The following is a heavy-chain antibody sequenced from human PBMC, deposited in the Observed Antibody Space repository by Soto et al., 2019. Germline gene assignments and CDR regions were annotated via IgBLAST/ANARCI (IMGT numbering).Heavy chain of an antibody. CDR3: ARDGPSYDYSNYGAPYYMDV. Sequence: ASVKVSCKASGYTFTSYAMHWVRQAPGQRLEWMGWINAGNGNTKYSQKFQGRVTITRDTSASTAYMELSRLRSDDTAVYYCARDGPSYDYSNYGAPYYMDVWGKGTTVTVSS. J-gene: IGHJ6*03. D-gene: IGHD4-4*01. V-gene: IGHV1-3*01. CDR2: INAGNGNT. CDR1: GYTFTSYA.